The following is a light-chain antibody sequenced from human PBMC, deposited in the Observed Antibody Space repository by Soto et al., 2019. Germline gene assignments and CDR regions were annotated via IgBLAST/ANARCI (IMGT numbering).Light chain of an antibody. Sequence: SVLTQPASLSWSPGPSIPISCTRTSSDVGGYNYVSWYQQHPGKAPKLMIYDVSNRPSGVSNRFSGSKSGNTASLTISGLQAEDEADYYCSSYTSSSTYVFGTGTKVTVL. CDR2: DVS. V-gene: IGLV2-14*01. CDR1: SSDVGGYNY. CDR3: SSYTSSSTYV. J-gene: IGLJ1*01.